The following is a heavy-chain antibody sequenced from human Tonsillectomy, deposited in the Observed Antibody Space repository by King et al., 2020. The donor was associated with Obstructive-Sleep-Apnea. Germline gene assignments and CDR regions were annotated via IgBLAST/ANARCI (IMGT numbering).Heavy chain of an antibody. D-gene: IGHD6-13*01. CDR3: SNWHS. CDR1: GFTFSSSV. J-gene: IGHJ4*02. V-gene: IGHV3-30-3*01. Sequence: HVQLVESGGGVVQPGGSLRLSRAASGFTFSSSVMHWVRQAPGKGLEWVAGISYDGSNKYYADYVKGRFTVSRDNSKNTVYLQKNSLRAEDTAVYYGSNWHSWGQGTLVTVSS. CDR2: ISYDGSNK.